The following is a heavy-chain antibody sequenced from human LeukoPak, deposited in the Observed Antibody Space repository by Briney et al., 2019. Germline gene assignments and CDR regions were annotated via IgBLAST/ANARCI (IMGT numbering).Heavy chain of an antibody. CDR3: ARHGGDYGDYYFDY. V-gene: IGHV4-39*01. CDR2: IYYSGST. Sequence: SETLSLTCTVSGGSISSSSYSWSWIRQPPGKGLERIGTIYYSGSTHYNPSLNSRVTISVYTSKNQFSLKLSSVTAADTADYYCARHGGDYGDYYFDYWGQGTLVTVSS. D-gene: IGHD4-17*01. J-gene: IGHJ4*02. CDR1: GGSISSSSYS.